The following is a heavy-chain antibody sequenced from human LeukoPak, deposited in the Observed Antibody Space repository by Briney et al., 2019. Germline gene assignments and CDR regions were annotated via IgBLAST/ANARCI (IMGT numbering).Heavy chain of an antibody. J-gene: IGHJ3*02. D-gene: IGHD1-1*01. Sequence: ASVKVSCKASGYTFASYDINWVRQATGQGLEWMGWINPNSGNTGYAQKFQGRVTMTRNTSISTAYMELSSLRSEDTAVYYCASGTTTRGGAFDIWGQGTMVTVSS. CDR1: GYTFASYD. CDR2: INPNSGNT. V-gene: IGHV1-8*01. CDR3: ASGTTTRGGAFDI.